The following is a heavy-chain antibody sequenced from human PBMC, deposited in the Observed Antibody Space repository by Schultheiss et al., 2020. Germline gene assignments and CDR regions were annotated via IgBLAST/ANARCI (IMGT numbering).Heavy chain of an antibody. J-gene: IGHJ4*02. CDR3: ARRSSGSWRLFDY. CDR2: IYPGDSDT. CDR1: GYSFTSYW. Sequence: GESLKISCQGSGYSFTSYWIGWVRQMPGKGLEWMGIIYPGDSDTRYSPSFLGQVTISADKSISTAYLQWSSLKASDTAMYYCARRSSGSWRLFDYWGQGTLVTGSS. D-gene: IGHD6-13*01. V-gene: IGHV5-51*01.